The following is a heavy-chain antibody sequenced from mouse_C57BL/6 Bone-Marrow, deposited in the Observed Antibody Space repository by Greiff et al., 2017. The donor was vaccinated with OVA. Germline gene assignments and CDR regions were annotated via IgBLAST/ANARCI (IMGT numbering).Heavy chain of an antibody. D-gene: IGHD1-1*01. CDR2: IYPGGGYT. Sequence: VQLQQSGAELVRPGTSVKMSCKASGYPFTNYWIGWAKQRPGHGLEWIGDIYPGGGYTNYNEKFKGKATLTADKSSSTAYMQFSSLTSEDSAIYYCARSGYYGSRAPFAYWGQGTLVTVSA. V-gene: IGHV1-63*01. J-gene: IGHJ3*01. CDR1: GYPFTNYW. CDR3: ARSGYYGSRAPFAY.